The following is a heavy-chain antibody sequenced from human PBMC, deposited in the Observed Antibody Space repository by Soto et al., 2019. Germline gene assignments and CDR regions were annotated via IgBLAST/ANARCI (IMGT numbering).Heavy chain of an antibody. V-gene: IGHV1-8*01. J-gene: IGHJ4*02. CDR3: ARGLWQRLPRVVDY. CDR2: MNPKSGNT. D-gene: IGHD5-12*01. Sequence: QVQLVQSGGEVKKPGASVKVSCKASGYTFITYDIIWVRQATGQGLAWMGWMNPKSGNTGYAQKVQDRVTMTRNTSISTAYMELRTLRSEDTAVYYCARGLWQRLPRVVDYWGQGTLVTVSS. CDR1: GYTFITYD.